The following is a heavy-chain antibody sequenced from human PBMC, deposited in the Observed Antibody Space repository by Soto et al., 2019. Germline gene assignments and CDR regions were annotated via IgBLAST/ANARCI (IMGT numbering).Heavy chain of an antibody. CDR3: ARHAGRITMIVVVMDFDY. D-gene: IGHD3-22*01. Sequence: PSETLSLTCTVSGGSISSSSYYWGWIRQPPGKGLEWIGSIYYSGSTYYNPSLNSRVTISVDTSKNQFSLKLSSVTAADTAVYYCARHAGRITMIVVVMDFDYWGQGTLVTVSS. V-gene: IGHV4-39*01. J-gene: IGHJ4*02. CDR2: IYYSGST. CDR1: GGSISSSSYY.